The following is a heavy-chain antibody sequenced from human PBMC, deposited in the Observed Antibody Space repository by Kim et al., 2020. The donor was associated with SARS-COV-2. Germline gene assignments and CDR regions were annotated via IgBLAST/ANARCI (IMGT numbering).Heavy chain of an antibody. CDR3: ARLNRGAYRYYFDY. Sequence: SETLSLTCTVSGQSIKTNSFFWGWIRQPPGKGLEWMGTIYYAGTTYFNPSLRTRVTISVDSSRQFSLKLHSLTTTDTAVYFCARLNRGAYRYYFDYWGPGAQVTVSS. CDR2: IYYAGTT. D-gene: IGHD1-26*01. V-gene: IGHV4-39*01. CDR1: GQSIKTNSFF. J-gene: IGHJ4*01.